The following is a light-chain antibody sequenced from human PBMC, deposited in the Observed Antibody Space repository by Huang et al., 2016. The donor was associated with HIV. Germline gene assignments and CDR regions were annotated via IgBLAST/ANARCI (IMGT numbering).Light chain of an antibody. Sequence: DIQMTQSPIFLSASVGDRVTITCRASQSIDNFLNWYQQKAGEAPKLLIYGASTLQSVVPSRFSGSGSGTDFTLTISSLQPEDFATYYCQQSYSTLYTFGQGSKLDIK. J-gene: IGKJ2*01. CDR3: QQSYSTLYT. CDR2: GAS. CDR1: QSIDNF. V-gene: IGKV1-39*01.